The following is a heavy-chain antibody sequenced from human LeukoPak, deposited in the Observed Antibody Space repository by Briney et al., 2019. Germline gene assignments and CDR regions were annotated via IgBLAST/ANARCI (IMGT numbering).Heavy chain of an antibody. Sequence: GGSLRLSCAASEFNVSSNHMSWVRQAPGKGLEWVSLIYISSNTCYADSVKGQFTISRDNSKNTLYLQMNSLRAEDTAVYYCAGGGGVGAKYWGQGTLVTVSS. J-gene: IGHJ4*02. D-gene: IGHD1-26*01. CDR2: IYISSNT. CDR1: EFNVSSNH. CDR3: AGGGGVGAKY. V-gene: IGHV3-53*01.